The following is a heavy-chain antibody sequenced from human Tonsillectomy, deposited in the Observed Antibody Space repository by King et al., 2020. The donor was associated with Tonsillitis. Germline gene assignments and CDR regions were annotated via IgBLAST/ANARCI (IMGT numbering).Heavy chain of an antibody. CDR1: VGSFSGYY. V-gene: IGHV4-34*01. Sequence: VQLQQWGAGLLKPSETLSLTCAVYVGSFSGYYWSWFRQPPGKGLEWIGEINHSGGTNYNPSLKIRVTISVDTSKNQFSLKLSSVTAADPAVYYCARGFPDGGNIDYWGQGTLVTVSS. D-gene: IGHD4-23*01. CDR2: INHSGGT. J-gene: IGHJ4*02. CDR3: ARGFPDGGNIDY.